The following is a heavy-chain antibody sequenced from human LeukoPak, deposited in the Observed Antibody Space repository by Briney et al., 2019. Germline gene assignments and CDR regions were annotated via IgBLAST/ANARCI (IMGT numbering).Heavy chain of an antibody. J-gene: IGHJ4*02. D-gene: IGHD3-22*01. CDR1: GYTFTSYG. CDR2: ISAYNGNT. V-gene: IGHV1-18*01. Sequence: ASVKVSCKASGYTFTSYGISWARQAPGQGLEWMGWISAYNGNTNYAQKLQGRVTMTTDTSTSTAYMELRSLRSDDTAVYYCARAPHLQFYDSSGYIPLLFDYWGQGTLVTVSS. CDR3: ARAPHLQFYDSSGYIPLLFDY.